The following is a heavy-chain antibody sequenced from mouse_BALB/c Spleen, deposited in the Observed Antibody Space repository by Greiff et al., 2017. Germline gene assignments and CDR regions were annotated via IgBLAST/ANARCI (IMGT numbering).Heavy chain of an antibody. J-gene: IGHJ2*01. V-gene: IGHV3-6*02. D-gene: IGHD1-1*01. CDR1: GYSITSGYY. CDR2: ISYDGSN. CDR3: ARWDYYGSRYYFDY. Sequence: ESGPGLVKPSQSLPLTCSVTGYSITSGYYWNWIRQFPGNKLEWMGYISYDGSNNYNPSLKNRISITRDTSKNQFFLKLNSVTTEDTATYYCARWDYYGSRYYFDYWGQGTTLTVSS.